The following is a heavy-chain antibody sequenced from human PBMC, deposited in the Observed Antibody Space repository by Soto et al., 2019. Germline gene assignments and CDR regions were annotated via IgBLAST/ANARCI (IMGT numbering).Heavy chain of an antibody. D-gene: IGHD2-21*01. CDR1: GYIFTDYG. CDR2: IIPYNDNT. V-gene: IGHV1-18*01. Sequence: ASVKVSCKASGYIFTDYGINWVRLAPGQGLEWMGWIIPYNDNTKYAENFQGRVTLTTDTSTNTVYMELRSLTPDDTGVYFCARKPYSHYYGMDVWGQGTSVTVSS. CDR3: ARKPYSHYYGMDV. J-gene: IGHJ6*02.